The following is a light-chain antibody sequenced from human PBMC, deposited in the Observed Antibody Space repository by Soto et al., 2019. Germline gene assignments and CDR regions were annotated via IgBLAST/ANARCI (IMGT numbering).Light chain of an antibody. CDR2: GAS. CDR3: QQSYSAPFT. Sequence: DIQMTQSPSSLSASVGDRVTITCRASQSISSYLNWYQQKPGKAPKVLSYGASSLQSGVPSRFSGSRSGTDFTLTISSLQPEDVATYSCQQSYSAPFTFGPGTKVDIK. J-gene: IGKJ3*01. V-gene: IGKV1-39*01. CDR1: QSISSY.